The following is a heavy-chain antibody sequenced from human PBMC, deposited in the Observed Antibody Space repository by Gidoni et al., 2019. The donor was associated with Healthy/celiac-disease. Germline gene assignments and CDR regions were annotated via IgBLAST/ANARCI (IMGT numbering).Heavy chain of an antibody. CDR3: AREEYYDSSGGTYYFDY. J-gene: IGHJ4*02. CDR2: IIPIFGIA. Sequence: QVQLVQSGAEVKKPGSSVKVSCQASGGTFSSSAISWVRQAPGPGLEWMGRIIPIFGIANYAQKFQGRVTITADKSTSTAYMELSSLRSEDTAVYYCAREEYYDSSGGTYYFDYWGQGTLVTVSS. V-gene: IGHV1-69*04. D-gene: IGHD3-22*01. CDR1: GGTFSSSA.